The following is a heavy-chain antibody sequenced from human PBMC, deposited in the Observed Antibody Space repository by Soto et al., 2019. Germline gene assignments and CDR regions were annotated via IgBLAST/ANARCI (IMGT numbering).Heavy chain of an antibody. D-gene: IGHD3-16*01. CDR1: GGSISSSSYY. CDR2: IYYSGST. CDR3: ARQLAESDYFYY. V-gene: IGHV4-39*01. J-gene: IGHJ4*02. Sequence: SETLSLTCTVSGGSISSSSYYWGWIRQPPGKGLEWIGSIYYSGSTYYNPSLKSRVTISVDTSKNQFSLKLSSVTAADTAVYYCARQLAESDYFYYWGQGTLGTVSS.